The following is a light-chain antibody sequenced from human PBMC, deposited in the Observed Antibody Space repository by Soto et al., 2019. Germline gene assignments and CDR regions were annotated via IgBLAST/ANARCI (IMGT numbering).Light chain of an antibody. CDR3: MQRIEFPWT. V-gene: IGKV1-5*01. Sequence: DIQMTQSPSSLSASVVDRVTITCLASQSLNNGLAWYQQKPGKAPNLLIYDASTLERGVPSRFSGSGSDTDFTLKNSRVEAEDVGIYYCMQRIEFPWTFGQGTKVDIK. J-gene: IGKJ1*01. CDR1: QSLNNG. CDR2: DAS.